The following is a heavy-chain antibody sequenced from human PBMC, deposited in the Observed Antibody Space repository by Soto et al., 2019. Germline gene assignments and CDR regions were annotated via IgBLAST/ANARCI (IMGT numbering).Heavy chain of an antibody. CDR3: VSGSDFDY. CDR1: GYTFTSYG. V-gene: IGHV1-18*01. CDR2: ISTYNGYT. J-gene: IGHJ4*02. Sequence: QVQLVQSGAEVKKPGASLMVSCKTSGYTFTSYGITWVRQAPGRGLEWMGWISTYNGYTDYAQKLQGRVTMTRDTSTSTAYMELRSLRSDDTAMYYCVSGSDFDYWGQGTLVTVSS.